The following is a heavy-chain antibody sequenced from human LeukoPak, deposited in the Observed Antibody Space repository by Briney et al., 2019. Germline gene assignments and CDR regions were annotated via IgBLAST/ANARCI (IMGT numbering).Heavy chain of an antibody. Sequence: GSGGSTYYADSVKGRFTISRDNSKNTLYLQMNSLRAEDTAVYYCAKVRPIVVVVAANDYWGQGTLVTVSS. CDR3: AKVRPIVVVVAANDY. CDR2: GSGGST. D-gene: IGHD2-15*01. V-gene: IGHV3-23*01. J-gene: IGHJ4*02.